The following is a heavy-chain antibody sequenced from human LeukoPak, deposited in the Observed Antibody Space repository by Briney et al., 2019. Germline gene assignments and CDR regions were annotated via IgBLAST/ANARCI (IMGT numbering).Heavy chain of an antibody. CDR2: IYYSGST. CDR1: GVSISSSSYY. D-gene: IGHD6-13*01. CDR3: ARGSIAAVSFDY. V-gene: IGHV4-39*07. J-gene: IGHJ4*02. Sequence: SETLSLTCTISGVSISSSSYYWGWLRQPPGKGLEWIGSIYYSGSTYYNPSLKSRVTISVDTSKNQFSLKLSSVTAADTAVYYCARGSIAAVSFDYWAREPWSPCPQ.